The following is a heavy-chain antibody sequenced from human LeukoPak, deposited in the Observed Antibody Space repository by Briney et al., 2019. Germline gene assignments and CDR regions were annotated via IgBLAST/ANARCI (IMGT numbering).Heavy chain of an antibody. CDR3: ARMPFMVRGVIELDY. CDR2: IIPIFGTA. Sequence: SVKVSCKASGGTFSSYAISWVRQAPGQGLEWMGGIIPIFGTANYAQKFRGRVTITADESTSTAYMELSSLRSEDTAVYYCARMPFMVRGVIELDYWGQGTLVTVSS. J-gene: IGHJ4*02. D-gene: IGHD3-10*01. CDR1: GGTFSSYA. V-gene: IGHV1-69*13.